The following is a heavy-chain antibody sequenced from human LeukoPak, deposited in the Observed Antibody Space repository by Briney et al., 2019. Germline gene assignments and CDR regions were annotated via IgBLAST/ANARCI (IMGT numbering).Heavy chain of an antibody. J-gene: IGHJ4*02. CDR3: LGYGNDNP. V-gene: IGHV3-7*03. Sequence: GGSLKLSCAITEFTFTNYWKNWVRQASGKGLEWVANMSPDENEKKYVDSVKGRFTISTVNAKKTLYLQMNSLRVEDTAIYYCLGYGNDNPWGQGVLVTVSS. CDR1: EFTFTNYW. CDR2: MSPDENEK. D-gene: IGHD5-12*01.